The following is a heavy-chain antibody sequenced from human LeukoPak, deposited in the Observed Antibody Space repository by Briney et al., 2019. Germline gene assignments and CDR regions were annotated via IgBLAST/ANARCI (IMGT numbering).Heavy chain of an antibody. D-gene: IGHD3-22*01. CDR1: GYSFTSYW. J-gene: IGHJ4*02. V-gene: IGHV5-51*01. CDR3: ARLYDSSGYYSGY. CDR2: IYPGDSDS. Sequence: GESLKISCKGSGYSFTSYWIGWVRQMPGKGLEWMGIIYPGDSDSRYSPSFQGQVTISADKSISTAYLQWSGLKASDTAMYYCARLYDSSGYYSGYWGQGTLVTVSS.